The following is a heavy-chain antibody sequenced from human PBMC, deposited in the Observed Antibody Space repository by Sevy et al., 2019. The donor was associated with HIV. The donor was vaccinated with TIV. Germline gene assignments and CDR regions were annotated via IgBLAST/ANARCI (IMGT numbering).Heavy chain of an antibody. V-gene: IGHV4-34*01. CDR1: GGSFSGYY. J-gene: IGHJ5*02. CDR3: ARRVYNWNYHSIWFAP. D-gene: IGHD1-1*01. CDR2: IHQSVGT. Sequence: AESLSLTCAVSGGSFSGYYWTWIRQPPGKGLEDIGEIHQSVGTSYNPSLKSRVTLSIDASKNHFSLNLTAVTAADTAVYFCARRVYNWNYHSIWFAPWGQGTLVHVSS.